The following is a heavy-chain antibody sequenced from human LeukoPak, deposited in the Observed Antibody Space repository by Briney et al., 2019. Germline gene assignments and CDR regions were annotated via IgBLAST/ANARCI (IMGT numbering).Heavy chain of an antibody. D-gene: IGHD2-21*02. Sequence: ASVKVSCKASGYTFTGYYMHWVRQAPGQGLEWMGWINPNSGGTNYAQKFQGRVTMTRDTSISTAYMELSRLRSDDTAVCYCAKVKRRTWVTIPDYFQHWGQGTLVTVSS. V-gene: IGHV1-2*02. CDR3: AKVKRRTWVTIPDYFQH. CDR1: GYTFTGYY. CDR2: INPNSGGT. J-gene: IGHJ1*01.